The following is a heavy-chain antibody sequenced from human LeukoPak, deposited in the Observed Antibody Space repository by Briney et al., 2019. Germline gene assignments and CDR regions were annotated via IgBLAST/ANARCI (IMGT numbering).Heavy chain of an antibody. Sequence: GGSLRLSCAASGFTFSNYAMSWVRQAPGKGLEWVSAISGSGGSTYYADSVKGRFTISRDNSKNTLYLQMNSLRAEDTAVYYCAKDWSAVAGTGGNYWGQGTLVTVSS. V-gene: IGHV3-23*01. CDR1: GFTFSNYA. CDR3: AKDWSAVAGTGGNY. J-gene: IGHJ4*02. CDR2: ISGSGGST. D-gene: IGHD6-19*01.